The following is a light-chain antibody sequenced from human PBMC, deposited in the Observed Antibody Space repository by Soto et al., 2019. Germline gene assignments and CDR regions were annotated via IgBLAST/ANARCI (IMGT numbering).Light chain of an antibody. V-gene: IGKV3-20*01. J-gene: IGKJ3*01. CDR2: GAS. CDR1: QSVGSSY. Sequence: EIVLTQSPGTLSVSPGERVTLSCRASQSVGSSYLAWYQQRPGQAPRLLIFGASYRATGIPDRFSGSGSGTELTLTISRLEPEDFAVYYCQQYSSSPPEFTFGPGTKVDSK. CDR3: QQYSSSPPEFT.